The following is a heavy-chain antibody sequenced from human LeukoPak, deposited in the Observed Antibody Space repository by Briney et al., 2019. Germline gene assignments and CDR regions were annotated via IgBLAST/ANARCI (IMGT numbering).Heavy chain of an antibody. D-gene: IGHD3-3*01. V-gene: IGHV3-30*04. Sequence: GSLRLSCAASGFTFSSYAMHWVRQAPGKGLEWVAVISYDGSNKYYADSVKGRFTISRDNSKNTLYLQMNSLRAEDTAVYYCARMLTIFGVVIPFDYWGQGTLVTVSS. J-gene: IGHJ4*02. CDR3: ARMLTIFGVVIPFDY. CDR1: GFTFSSYA. CDR2: ISYDGSNK.